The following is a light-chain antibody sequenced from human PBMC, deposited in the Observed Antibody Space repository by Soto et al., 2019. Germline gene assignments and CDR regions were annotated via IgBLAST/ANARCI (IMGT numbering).Light chain of an antibody. V-gene: IGKV1-12*01. Sequence: DLQMTQSPSSVSASVGDIMTSTCRANQGISSWLAWYQQKPGKAPNLLIYAASSLQSGVPSRFSGGASGTDFTLTISSLHPEDSATYYCQQANIFPLAFGGGTKVEIK. J-gene: IGKJ4*01. CDR1: QGISSW. CDR2: AAS. CDR3: QQANIFPLA.